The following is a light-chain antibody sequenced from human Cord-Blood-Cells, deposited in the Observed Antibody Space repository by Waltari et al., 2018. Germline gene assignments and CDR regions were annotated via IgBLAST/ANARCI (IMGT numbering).Light chain of an antibody. CDR3: NSRDSSGNHLGV. Sequence: SSALTQDPAVSVALGQTVRITCQGDSLSSYYASWYQQKPGQAPVLVIYGKNNRPSGIPDRFSGSSSGNPASLTITGAQAEDEADYYCNSRDSSGNHLGVFGGGTKLTVL. V-gene: IGLV3-19*01. CDR2: GKN. J-gene: IGLJ3*02. CDR1: SLSSYY.